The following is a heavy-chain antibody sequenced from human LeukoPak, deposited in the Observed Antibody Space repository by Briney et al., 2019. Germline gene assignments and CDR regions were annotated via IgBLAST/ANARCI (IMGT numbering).Heavy chain of an antibody. J-gene: IGHJ3*02. CDR1: GFTFTSYW. CDR2: IYPGDSDT. CDR3: ARLGSDYGGNSGYAFDI. D-gene: IGHD4-23*01. V-gene: IGHV5-51*01. Sequence: GGSLRLSCVASGFTFTSYWIGWVRQMPGKGLEWMGIIYPGDSDTRYSPSFQGQVTISADKSISTAYLQWSSLKASDTAMYYCARLGSDYGGNSGYAFDIWGQGTMVTVSS.